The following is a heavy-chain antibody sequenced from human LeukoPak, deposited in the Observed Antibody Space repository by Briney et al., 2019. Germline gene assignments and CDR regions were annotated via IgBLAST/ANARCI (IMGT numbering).Heavy chain of an antibody. V-gene: IGHV3-23*01. J-gene: IGHJ4*02. D-gene: IGHD6-13*01. CDR1: GFTFSSYT. CDR3: VWEAAGVDY. Sequence: PGGSLRLSCAASGFTFSSYTMSWVRQAPGKGLEWVSTITTSDGNTYYADSVKGRFTISRDNSKNTLYLQMNSLRAEDTAVYYCVWEAAGVDYWGQGTLVTVSS. CDR2: ITTSDGNT.